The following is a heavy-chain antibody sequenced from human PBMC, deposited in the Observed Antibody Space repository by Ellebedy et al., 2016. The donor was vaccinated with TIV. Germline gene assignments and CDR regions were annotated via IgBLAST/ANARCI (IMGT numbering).Heavy chain of an antibody. J-gene: IGHJ6*02. CDR2: ISGSGGST. CDR1: GFTFSSYG. V-gene: IGHV3-23*01. D-gene: IGHD3-10*01. CDR3: AKYGSGSYYNAEIYYYYGMDV. Sequence: GESLKISXAASGFTFSSYGMHWVRQAPGKGLEWVSAISGSGGSTYYADSVKGRFTISRDNSKNTLYLQMNSLRAEDTAVYYCAKYGSGSYYNAEIYYYYGMDVWGQGTTVTVSS.